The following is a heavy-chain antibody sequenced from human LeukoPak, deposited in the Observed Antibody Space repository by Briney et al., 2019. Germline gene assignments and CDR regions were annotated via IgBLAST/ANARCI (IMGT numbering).Heavy chain of an antibody. J-gene: IGHJ4*02. CDR1: GFTFSSYG. D-gene: IGHD3-16*01. CDR3: AKDPRGAIMMPSNFDY. Sequence: PGGSLRLSCAASGFTFSSYGMHWVRQAPGKGLEWVAVIWYDGSNKYYADSVKGRFTISRDNSKNTLYLQMNSLRAEDTAVYYCAKDPRGAIMMPSNFDYWGQGTLVTVSS. V-gene: IGHV3-30*02. CDR2: IWYDGSNK.